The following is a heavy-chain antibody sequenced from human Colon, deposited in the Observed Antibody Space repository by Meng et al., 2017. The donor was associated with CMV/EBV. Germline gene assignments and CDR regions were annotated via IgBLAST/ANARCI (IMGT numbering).Heavy chain of an antibody. V-gene: IGHV4-4*07. J-gene: IGHJ4*02. CDR2: IYIRGGT. Sequence: QVQLQESGPGLVKPSETLSLTCTVSGVSFSHYYWSWIRQPAGKGPEWIGRIYIRGGTNYNPSLKSRVTMSVDTSKNQFSLKLSSVTAADTAVYYCAVQPCYDGYCYFDYWGQGTLVTVFS. CDR3: AVQPCYDGYCYFDY. CDR1: GVSFSHYY. D-gene: IGHD5-18*01.